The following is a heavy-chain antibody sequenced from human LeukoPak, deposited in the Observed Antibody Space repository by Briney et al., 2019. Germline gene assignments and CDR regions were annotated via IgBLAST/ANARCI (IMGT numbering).Heavy chain of an antibody. D-gene: IGHD1-26*01. CDR2: ISSSSSTI. Sequence: GGSLRLSCAASGFTFSSYSMNWVRRAPGKGLEWVSYISSSSSTIYYADSVKGRFTISRDNAKNSLYLQMNSLRAGDTAVYYCARGGSYSAFDIWGQGTMVTVSS. V-gene: IGHV3-48*01. CDR3: ARGGSYSAFDI. J-gene: IGHJ3*02. CDR1: GFTFSSYS.